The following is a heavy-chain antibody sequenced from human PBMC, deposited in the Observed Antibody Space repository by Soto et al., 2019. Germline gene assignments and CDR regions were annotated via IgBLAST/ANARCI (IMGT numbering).Heavy chain of an antibody. V-gene: IGHV4-4*02. Sequence: QVQLQESGPGLMQPSGTLSLTCAVSGGSISDNWWSWVRQPPGKGLEWIGEIYHTGNRHYNPSLEGRVTISVDKSKNPFSLNLNTVTAADTAVYYCARHIAVSGTRGFDYWGQGTLVTVSS. CDR3: ARHIAVSGTRGFDY. CDR2: IYHTGNR. D-gene: IGHD6-19*01. J-gene: IGHJ4*02. CDR1: GGSISDNW.